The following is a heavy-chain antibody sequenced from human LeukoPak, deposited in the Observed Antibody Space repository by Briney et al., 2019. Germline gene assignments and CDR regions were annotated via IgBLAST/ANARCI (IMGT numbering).Heavy chain of an antibody. CDR2: IYTSGST. V-gene: IGHV4-61*02. D-gene: IGHD5-18*01. J-gene: IGHJ4*02. CDR3: ARAPGRGYSYGWGSYFDY. Sequence: SETLSLTCTVSGGSISSGSYYWSWIRQPAGKGLEWIGRIYTSGSTNYNPSLKSRVTISVDTSKNQFSLKLSSVTAADTAVYYCARAPGRGYSYGWGSYFDYWGQGTLVTVSS. CDR1: GGSISSGSYY.